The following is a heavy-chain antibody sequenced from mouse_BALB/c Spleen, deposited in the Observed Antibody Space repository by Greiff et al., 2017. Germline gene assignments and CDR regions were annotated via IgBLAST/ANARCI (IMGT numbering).Heavy chain of an antibody. CDR2: IDPENGDT. D-gene: IGHD1-1*01. CDR3: NAWGYGSSYGGYYAMDY. CDR1: GFNIKDYY. J-gene: IGHJ4*01. V-gene: IGHV14-4*02. Sequence: VQLKQSGAELVRSGASVKLSCTASGFNIKDYYMHWVKQRPEQGLEWIGWIDPENGDTESAPKFQGKATMTADTSSNTAYLQLSSLTSEDTAVYDCNAWGYGSSYGGYYAMDYWGQGTSVTVSS.